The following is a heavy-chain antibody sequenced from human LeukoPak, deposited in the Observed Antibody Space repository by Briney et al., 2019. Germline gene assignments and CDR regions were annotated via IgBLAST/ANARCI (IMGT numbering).Heavy chain of an antibody. CDR3: ARPYYDSSGYQSLDY. D-gene: IGHD3-22*01. CDR2: IDPSDSYT. Sequence: GESLRISCKGSGYSFTSYWISWVRQMPGKGLEWMGRIDPSDSYTNYSPSFQGHVTISADKSISTAYLQWSGLKASDTAMYYCARPYYDSSGYQSLDYWGQGTLVTVSS. V-gene: IGHV5-10-1*01. J-gene: IGHJ4*02. CDR1: GYSFTSYW.